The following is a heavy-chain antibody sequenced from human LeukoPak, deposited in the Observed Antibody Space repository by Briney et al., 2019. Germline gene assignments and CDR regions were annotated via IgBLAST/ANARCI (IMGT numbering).Heavy chain of an antibody. J-gene: IGHJ4*02. Sequence: GGSLRLSCAASGFTFSSYAMNWVRQAPGKGLEWVSLISGSGDSTDYADSVKGRFTISRDNSKNTLYLQINSLRADDTAVYYCAFLRAYDYIWGRNFDYWGQGTLVTVSS. V-gene: IGHV3-23*01. CDR2: ISGSGDST. D-gene: IGHD3-16*01. CDR1: GFTFSSYA. CDR3: AFLRAYDYIWGRNFDY.